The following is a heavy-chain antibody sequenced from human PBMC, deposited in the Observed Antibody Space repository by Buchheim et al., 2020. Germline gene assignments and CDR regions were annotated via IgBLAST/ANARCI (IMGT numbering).Heavy chain of an antibody. CDR1: GFTFSSYA. V-gene: IGHV3-23*01. J-gene: IGHJ4*02. CDR3: AKEKLGAEIWNALFDY. D-gene: IGHD6-13*01. Sequence: EVQLLESGGDLVQPGGSLRLSCAASGFTFSSYAMSWVRQAPGKGLEWVSAISSSGGSTYYADSVKGRFTISRDTSKNTPYLQMNSLRAEDTAVYYCAKEKLGAEIWNALFDYWGQGTL. CDR2: ISSSGGST.